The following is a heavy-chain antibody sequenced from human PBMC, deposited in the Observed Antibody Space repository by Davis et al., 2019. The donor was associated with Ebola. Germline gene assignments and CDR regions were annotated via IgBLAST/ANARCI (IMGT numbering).Heavy chain of an antibody. CDR2: FDPEDGER. D-gene: IGHD3-22*01. CDR1: EYTLNELS. V-gene: IGHV1-24*01. CDR3: ARGGITMMVVPRDYYYGLDV. J-gene: IGHJ6*02. Sequence: AASVKVSCKVSEYTLNELSIHWVRQAPGKGLEWMGRFDPEDGERLYAQKLQGRVTMTRDTSISTAYMELSTLRFDDSAVYYCARGGITMMVVPRDYYYGLDVWGQGTTVTVSS.